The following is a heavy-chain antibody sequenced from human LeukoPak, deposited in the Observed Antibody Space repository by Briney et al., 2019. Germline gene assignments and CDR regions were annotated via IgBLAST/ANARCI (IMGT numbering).Heavy chain of an antibody. Sequence: PGGSLRLSCAASGFTFSNAWMSWARQAPGKGLEWVGRIKSKTDGGTTDYAAPVKGRFTISRDDSKNTLYLQMNSLKTEDTAVYYCTTDPGSYCGGDCPPIDYWGQGTLVTVSS. CDR2: IKSKTDGGTT. V-gene: IGHV3-15*01. CDR3: TTDPGSYCGGDCPPIDY. D-gene: IGHD2-21*02. CDR1: GFTFSNAW. J-gene: IGHJ4*02.